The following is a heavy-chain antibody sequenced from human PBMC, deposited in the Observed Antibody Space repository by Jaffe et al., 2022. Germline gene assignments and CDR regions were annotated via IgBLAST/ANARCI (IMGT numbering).Heavy chain of an antibody. CDR3: AKSAGRFLTMVQGVPPSYYYYYMDV. J-gene: IGHJ6*03. D-gene: IGHD3-10*01. CDR2: ISGSGGST. Sequence: EVQLLESGGGLVQPGGSLRLSCAASGFTFSSYAMSWVRQAPGKGLEWVSAISGSGGSTYYADSVKGRFTISRDNSKNTLYLQMNSLRAEDTAVYYCAKSAGRFLTMVQGVPPSYYYYYMDVWGKGTTVTVSS. CDR1: GFTFSSYA. V-gene: IGHV3-23*01.